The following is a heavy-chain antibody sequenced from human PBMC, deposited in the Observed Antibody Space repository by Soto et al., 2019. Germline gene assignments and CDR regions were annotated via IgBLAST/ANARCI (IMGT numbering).Heavy chain of an antibody. CDR2: IYYSGST. V-gene: IGHV4-39*01. Sequence: QLQLQESGPGLVKPSETLSLTCTVSGGSISSSSYYWGWIRQPPGKGLEWIGSIYYSGSTYYNPSLKSRVTISVDTSKNQFSLKLSSVTAADTAVYYCARRPDIVVVPAAPYYFDYWGQGTLVTVSS. CDR1: GGSISSSSYY. D-gene: IGHD2-2*01. J-gene: IGHJ4*02. CDR3: ARRPDIVVVPAAPYYFDY.